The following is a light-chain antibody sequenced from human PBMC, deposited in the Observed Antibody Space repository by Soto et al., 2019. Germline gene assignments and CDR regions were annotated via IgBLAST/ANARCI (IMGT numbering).Light chain of an antibody. CDR3: SSYRSTNTVV. J-gene: IGLJ3*02. CDR1: GSDVGGYNY. V-gene: IGLV2-14*01. Sequence: QSALTQPASVSGSPGQSITISCTGTGSDVGGYNYVSWYQQHPGKAPKVMIYEVSIRPSGVSTRFSGSKSGNTASLSISGLQAEDEAEYYCSSYRSTNTVVFGGGTKVTVL. CDR2: EVS.